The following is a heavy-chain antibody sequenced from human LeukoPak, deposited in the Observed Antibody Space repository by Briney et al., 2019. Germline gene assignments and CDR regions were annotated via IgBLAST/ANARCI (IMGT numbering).Heavy chain of an antibody. CDR1: GFTFSSYA. CDR3: AKYYYDSSGSRHFDY. D-gene: IGHD3-22*01. V-gene: IGHV3-23*01. Sequence: GGSLRLSCAASGFTFSSYAMGWVRQAPGKGLEWVSAISGSGGSTYYADSVKGRFTISRDNSKNTLHLQMNSLRAEDTAVYYCAKYYYDSSGSRHFDYWGQGTLVTVSS. CDR2: ISGSGGST. J-gene: IGHJ4*02.